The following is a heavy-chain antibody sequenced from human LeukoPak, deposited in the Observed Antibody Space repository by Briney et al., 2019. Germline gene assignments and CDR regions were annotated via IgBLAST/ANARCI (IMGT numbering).Heavy chain of an antibody. V-gene: IGHV3-21*01. CDR1: GFGFSSFG. CDR3: VRILSSSSASNDAFDI. CDR2: ISSTSSYI. J-gene: IGHJ3*02. Sequence: GGSLRLPCAASGFGFSSFGMNWVRQAPGKGLEWVSSISSTSSYIYYADSVKGRFTVSRDNAKNSLSLQMNSLRAEDTALYYCVRILSSSSASNDAFDIWGQGTIVTVSS. D-gene: IGHD6-6*01.